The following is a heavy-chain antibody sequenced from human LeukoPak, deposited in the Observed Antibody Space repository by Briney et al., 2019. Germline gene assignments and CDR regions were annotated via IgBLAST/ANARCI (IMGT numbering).Heavy chain of an antibody. CDR1: GGSFSGYY. CDR3: ARHGPTTVTKSFDY. CDR2: ISHNENT. Sequence: SETLSLTCAVYGGSFSGYYWNWIRQPPGKGLEWIGEISHNENTNYSPSLKSRLTISIDTSKNQFSLKLSSVTAADTAVYYCARHGPTTVTKSFDYWGQGTLVTVSS. J-gene: IGHJ4*02. D-gene: IGHD4-11*01. V-gene: IGHV4-34*01.